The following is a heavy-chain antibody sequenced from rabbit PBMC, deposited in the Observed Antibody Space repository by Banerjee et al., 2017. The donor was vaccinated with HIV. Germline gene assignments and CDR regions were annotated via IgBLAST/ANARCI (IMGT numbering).Heavy chain of an antibody. Sequence: EQLEESGGGLVKPEGSLTLTCKASGVSLYDKDVMCWVRQAPGKGLEWIACINIVTGKSVYASWAKGRFMMSRTSSTTVTLQMTSLTAADTATYFCARGSATMTMVIIGYYLSLWGPGTLVTVS. CDR1: GVSLYDKDV. J-gene: IGHJ4*01. CDR2: INIVTGKS. D-gene: IGHD2-1*01. V-gene: IGHV1S45*01. CDR3: ARGSATMTMVIIGYYLSL.